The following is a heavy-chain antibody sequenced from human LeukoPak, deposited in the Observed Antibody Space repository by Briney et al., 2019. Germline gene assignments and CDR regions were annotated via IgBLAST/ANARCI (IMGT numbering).Heavy chain of an antibody. D-gene: IGHD4-17*01. Sequence: SVKVSCKASGGTFSSYAISRVRQAPGQGLEWMGGSIPIFGTADYAQKFQGRVTITTDESTSTAYMELSSLRSEDTAVYYCATVLDYGNWFDPWGQGTLVTVSS. CDR3: ATVLDYGNWFDP. CDR2: SIPIFGTA. CDR1: GGTFSSYA. J-gene: IGHJ5*02. V-gene: IGHV1-69*05.